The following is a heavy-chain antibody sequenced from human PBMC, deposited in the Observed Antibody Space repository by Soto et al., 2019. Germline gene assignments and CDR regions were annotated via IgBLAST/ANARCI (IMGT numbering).Heavy chain of an antibody. Sequence: ETLSLTCAVYGGSFSGYYWSWIRQPPGKGLEWIGEINHSGSTNYNPSLKSRVTISVDTSKNQFSLKLSSVTAADTAVYYCGRPTRQWLGLRDYYRMDVWGQGTTVTVSS. CDR1: GGSFSGYY. CDR2: INHSGST. J-gene: IGHJ6*02. CDR3: GRPTRQWLGLRDYYRMDV. D-gene: IGHD6-19*01. V-gene: IGHV4-34*01.